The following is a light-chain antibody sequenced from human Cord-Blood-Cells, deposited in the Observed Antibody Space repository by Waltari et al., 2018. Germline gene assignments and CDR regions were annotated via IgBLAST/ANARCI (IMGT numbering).Light chain of an antibody. J-gene: IGLJ3*02. Sequence: QSALTQPASVSGSPGQSITIFCTGTSSDVGSYNLVSWYQQHPGKAPKLMIYEGSKRPSGVSNRFSGSKSGNTAALTISWLQAEDEADYYCCSYAGSSTWVFGGGTKLTVL. CDR2: EGS. CDR1: SSDVGSYNL. V-gene: IGLV2-23*01. CDR3: CSYAGSSTWV.